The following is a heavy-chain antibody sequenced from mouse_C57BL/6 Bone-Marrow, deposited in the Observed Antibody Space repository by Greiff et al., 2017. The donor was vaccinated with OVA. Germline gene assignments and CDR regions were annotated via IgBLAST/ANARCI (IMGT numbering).Heavy chain of an antibody. V-gene: IGHV1-15*01. D-gene: IGHD2-10*02. CDR3: TSLDVLPSYWYFDV. Sequence: QVQLQQSGAELVRPGASVTLSCKASGYTFTDYEMHWVKQTPVHGLEWIGAIDPETGGTAYNQKFKGKAILTADKSSSKAYMELRSLTSEDSAVYYCTSLDVLPSYWYFDVWGTGTTVTVSS. J-gene: IGHJ1*03. CDR1: GYTFTDYE. CDR2: IDPETGGT.